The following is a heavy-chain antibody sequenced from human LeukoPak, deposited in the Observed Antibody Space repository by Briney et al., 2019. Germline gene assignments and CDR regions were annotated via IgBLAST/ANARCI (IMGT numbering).Heavy chain of an antibody. D-gene: IGHD3-22*01. Sequence: SETLPLTCTVSGGSISSGGYYWSWIRQHPGKGLEWIGFIYYSGSTYYNLSLKSRVTISVDTSKNQFSLKLSSVTAADTAVYYCARQDSSGYHGFDYWGQGTLVTVSS. V-gene: IGHV4-31*03. J-gene: IGHJ4*02. CDR2: IYYSGST. CDR1: GGSISSGGYY. CDR3: ARQDSSGYHGFDY.